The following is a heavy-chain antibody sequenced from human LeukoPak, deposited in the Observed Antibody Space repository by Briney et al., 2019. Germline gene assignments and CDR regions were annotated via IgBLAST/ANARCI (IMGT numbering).Heavy chain of an antibody. J-gene: IGHJ6*04. CDR3: ARLYYYGSGSYYGRDYYYYGMDV. V-gene: IGHV3-48*03. CDR2: ISSSGSTI. CDR1: GFTFSSYE. D-gene: IGHD3-10*01. Sequence: GGSLRLSCAASGFTFSSYEMNWVRQAPGKGLEWVSYISSSGSTIYYADSVKGRFTISRDNAKNSLYLQMNSLRAEDTAVYYCARLYYYGSGSYYGRDYYYYGMDVWGKGTTVTVSS.